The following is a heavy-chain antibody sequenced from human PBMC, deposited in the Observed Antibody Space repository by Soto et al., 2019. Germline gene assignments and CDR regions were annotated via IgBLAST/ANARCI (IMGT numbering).Heavy chain of an antibody. D-gene: IGHD4-17*01. CDR2: ISASGGGT. J-gene: IGHJ4*02. Sequence: EVQLLESGGGLVQPGGSLRLSCAASRFTFSAFAMSWVRQAPGKGLEWVSSISASGGGTYYADSVKGRFTISRDNSKNTLYLQMSSLRAEDTAVYYCAKSSRQYGDRVSFDCWGQGALVTVSS. CDR1: RFTFSAFA. V-gene: IGHV3-23*01. CDR3: AKSSRQYGDRVSFDC.